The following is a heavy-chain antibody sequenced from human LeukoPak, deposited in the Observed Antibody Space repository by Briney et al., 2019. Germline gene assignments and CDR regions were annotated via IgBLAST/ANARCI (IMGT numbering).Heavy chain of an antibody. CDR3: ARLSYGDYDNYFDY. CDR1: GGSISSYY. V-gene: IGHV4-59*12. J-gene: IGHJ4*02. D-gene: IGHD4-17*01. Sequence: RTSETLSLTCTVSGGSISSYYWSWIRQPPGKGLEWIGYIYYSGSTNYNPSLKSRVTISVDTSKNQFSLKLSSVTAADTAVYYCARLSYGDYDNYFDYWGQGTLVTVSS. CDR2: IYYSGST.